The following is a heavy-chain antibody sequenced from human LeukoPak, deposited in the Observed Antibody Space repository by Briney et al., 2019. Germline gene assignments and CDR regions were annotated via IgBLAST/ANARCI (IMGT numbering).Heavy chain of an antibody. CDR3: AKPYSGSYHAFDI. J-gene: IGHJ3*02. CDR2: ISYDGSNK. Sequence: GGSLRLSCAASGFTFSSYGMHWVRQASGKGLEWVAVISYDGSNKYYADSVKGRFTISRDNSKNTLYLQMNSLRAEDTAVYYCAKPYSGSYHAFDIWGQGTMVTVSS. CDR1: GFTFSSYG. D-gene: IGHD1-26*01. V-gene: IGHV3-30*18.